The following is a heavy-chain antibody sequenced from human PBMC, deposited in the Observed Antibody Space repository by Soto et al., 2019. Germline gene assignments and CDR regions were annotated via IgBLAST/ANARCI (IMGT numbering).Heavy chain of an antibody. Sequence: GGSLRLSCAASGFTFDDSTMHWARQAPGKGLEWVSFITWDGSSTYYADSVKGRFTISRDNTKSFLYLQMNSLRAEDTALYYCAKPSQSVSSALFDSWGPGTLVTVSS. CDR3: AKPSQSVSSALFDS. V-gene: IGHV3-43*01. J-gene: IGHJ4*02. CDR2: ITWDGSST. D-gene: IGHD6-6*01. CDR1: GFTFDDST.